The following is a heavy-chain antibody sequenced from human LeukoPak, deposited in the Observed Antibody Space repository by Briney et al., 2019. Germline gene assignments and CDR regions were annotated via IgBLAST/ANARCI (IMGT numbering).Heavy chain of an antibody. J-gene: IGHJ4*02. CDR3: AKDQSRSDASGSYSIDY. CDR2: ISGSGGNT. Sequence: GGSLRLSCAASGFTFSSYAMSWVRQAPGKGLEWVSGISGSGGNTYYADSVKGRFTISRDKSKNTLYLQMSSLRAEDTAVYYCAKDQSRSDASGSYSIDYWGQGTLVTVSS. CDR1: GFTFSSYA. V-gene: IGHV3-23*01. D-gene: IGHD3-10*01.